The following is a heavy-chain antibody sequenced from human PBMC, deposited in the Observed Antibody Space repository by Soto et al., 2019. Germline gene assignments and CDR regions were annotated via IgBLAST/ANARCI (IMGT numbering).Heavy chain of an antibody. CDR2: IYYSGST. D-gene: IGHD1-20*01. V-gene: IGHV4-31*03. J-gene: IGHJ4*02. Sequence: SETLSLTCTVSGGSISSGGYYWSWIRQHPGKGLEWIGYIYYSGSTYYNPSLKSRVTISVDTSKNQFSLKLSSVTAADTAVYYCARTISITGTIFDYWGQGXLVTVYS. CDR3: ARTISITGTIFDY. CDR1: GGSISSGGYY.